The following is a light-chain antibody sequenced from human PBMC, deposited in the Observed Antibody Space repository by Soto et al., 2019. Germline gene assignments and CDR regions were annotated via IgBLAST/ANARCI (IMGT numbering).Light chain of an antibody. J-gene: IGLJ1*01. CDR2: DVN. Sequence: QSVLTQPASVSGSPGQSITISCTGTSSDFGAYNFVSWYQQHPGKAPKLMLYDVNIRPSGVSNRFSGSKSGNTASLTISGLQAEDEADYYCSSYTSSSIFYVFGTGTKVTVL. CDR1: SSDFGAYNF. V-gene: IGLV2-14*03. CDR3: SSYTSSSIFYV.